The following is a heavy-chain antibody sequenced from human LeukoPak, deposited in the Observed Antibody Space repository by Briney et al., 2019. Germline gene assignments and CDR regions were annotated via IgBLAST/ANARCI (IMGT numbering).Heavy chain of an antibody. Sequence: SVKVSCKASGGTFSSYAISWVRQAPGQGLEWMGGIIPNFGTANYAQKFQGRVTITADESTSTAYMELSSLRSEDTAVYYCARASTVTTGHYYYYGMDVWGQGTTVTVSS. CDR2: IIPNFGTA. J-gene: IGHJ6*02. CDR1: GGTFSSYA. CDR3: ARASTVTTGHYYYYGMDV. V-gene: IGHV1-69*01. D-gene: IGHD4-17*01.